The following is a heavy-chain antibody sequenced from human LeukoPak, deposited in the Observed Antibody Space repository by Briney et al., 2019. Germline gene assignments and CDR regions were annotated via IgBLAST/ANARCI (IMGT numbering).Heavy chain of an antibody. CDR2: RSGTI. Sequence: RSGTIYYADSVKGRFTISRDNAKNSLYLQMNSLRAEDTAVYYCARGPVAALHFDYWGQGTLVTVSS. J-gene: IGHJ4*02. V-gene: IGHV3-48*03. D-gene: IGHD6-19*01. CDR3: ARGPVAALHFDY.